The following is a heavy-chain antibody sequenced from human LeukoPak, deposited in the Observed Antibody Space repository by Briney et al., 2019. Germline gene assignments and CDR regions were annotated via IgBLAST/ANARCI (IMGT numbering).Heavy chain of an antibody. CDR1: GGSISSGSYC. J-gene: IGHJ5*02. CDR2: IHTSGNT. D-gene: IGHD5-24*01. V-gene: IGHV4-61*09. Sequence: SETLSLTCTVSGGSISSGSYCWSWIRQPAGKGLEWIGHIHTSGNTNYNPSLKSRVTISVDTSKNQFSLKLTSVTAADTAVYYCARHPSGRMWLQQGGWFDPWGQGTLVTVSS. CDR3: ARHPSGRMWLQQGGWFDP.